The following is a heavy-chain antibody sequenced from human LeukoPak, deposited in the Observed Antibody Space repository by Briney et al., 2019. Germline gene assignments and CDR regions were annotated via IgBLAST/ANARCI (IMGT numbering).Heavy chain of an antibody. CDR2: MNPNRGDT. D-gene: IGHD2-2*01. Sequence: GASVKVSCKASGYTFTSYDIHWVRQATGQGLEWMGRMNPNRGDTDYAQKFQGRVTMTRDTSISTAYMELSSLRSDDTAVYYCARDIVVVPAARGFDIWGQGTMVTVSS. CDR3: ARDIVVVPAARGFDI. CDR1: GYTFTSYD. V-gene: IGHV1-8*01. J-gene: IGHJ3*02.